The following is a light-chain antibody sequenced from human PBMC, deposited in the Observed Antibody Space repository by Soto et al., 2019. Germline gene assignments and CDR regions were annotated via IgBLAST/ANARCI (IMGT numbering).Light chain of an antibody. CDR2: GAS. V-gene: IGKV3-15*01. J-gene: IGKJ1*01. Sequence: EVVMTQSPATLSVSPGERATLSCRASRSVASNLAWYQHKPGQGPRLLLYGASTRASGIPARFSGSGSGTEFTLTISSLQPEDFATYYCQHYNSYSEAFGQGTKVELK. CDR1: RSVASN. CDR3: QHYNSYSEA.